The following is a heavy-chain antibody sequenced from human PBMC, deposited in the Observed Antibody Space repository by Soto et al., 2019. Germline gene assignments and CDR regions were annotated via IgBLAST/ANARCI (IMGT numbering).Heavy chain of an antibody. Sequence: EVQLVESGGDMVQPGRSLRLSCVASGFTFDDYAMWWVRQAPGKGLEWVSGISWNGNDIAYADSVKGRFTISRDDAKNSLYLQMKSLRAEDTALYFCAKDMDRDDFWTGSSFDSWGQGTLVTVSS. CDR2: ISWNGNDI. CDR1: GFTFDDYA. D-gene: IGHD3-3*01. J-gene: IGHJ4*02. V-gene: IGHV3-9*01. CDR3: AKDMDRDDFWTGSSFDS.